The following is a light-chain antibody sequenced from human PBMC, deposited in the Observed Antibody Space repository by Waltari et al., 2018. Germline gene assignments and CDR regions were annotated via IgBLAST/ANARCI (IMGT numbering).Light chain of an antibody. CDR2: YKPDSGT. CDR1: SDINVGTYK. V-gene: IGLV5-45*01. CDR3: MILYNNAVV. J-gene: IGLJ3*02. Sequence: QAVLTQPASLPASPGASASPTCTLRSDINVGTYKIYWSQQRPGSPPQFLVKYKPDSGTQLGSGVPSRFSGSKDTSANAGILLISGLQSEDEADYYCMILYNNAVVFGGGTKVTVL.